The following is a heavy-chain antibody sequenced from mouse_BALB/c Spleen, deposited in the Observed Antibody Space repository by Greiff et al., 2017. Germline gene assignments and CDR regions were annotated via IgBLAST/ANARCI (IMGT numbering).Heavy chain of an antibody. CDR3: ARERRDGNYAMDY. V-gene: IGHV5-4*02. CDR2: ISDGGSYT. D-gene: IGHD2-1*01. Sequence: EVKLMESGGGLVKPGGSLKLSCAASGFTFSDYYMYWVRQTPEKRLEWVATISDGGSYTYYPDSVKGRFTISRDNAKNNLYLQMSSLKSEDTAMYYCARERRDGNYAMDYWGQGTSVTVSS. J-gene: IGHJ4*01. CDR1: GFTFSDYY.